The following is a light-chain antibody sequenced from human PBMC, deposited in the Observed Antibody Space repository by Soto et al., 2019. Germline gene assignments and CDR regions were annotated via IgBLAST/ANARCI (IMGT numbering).Light chain of an antibody. Sequence: EIVMTQSPATLSVSPGERATLSCRASHSVTSNLAWYQQIPGQAPMLLIYDASTRATGIPARFSGSGSGTEFSLTISSLQSEDFAVYYCQQYNKWPLFTFGPGTRVDMK. V-gene: IGKV3-15*01. J-gene: IGKJ3*01. CDR1: HSVTSN. CDR2: DAS. CDR3: QQYNKWPLFT.